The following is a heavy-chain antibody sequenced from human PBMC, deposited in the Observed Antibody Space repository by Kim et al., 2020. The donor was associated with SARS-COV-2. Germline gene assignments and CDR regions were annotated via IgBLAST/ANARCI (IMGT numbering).Heavy chain of an antibody. CDR3: ARRRVYSSGWSYYFDY. V-gene: IGHV1-8*01. D-gene: IGHD6-19*01. CDR2: MNPNSGNT. CDR1: GYTFTSYD. Sequence: ASVKVSCKASGYTFTSYDINWVRQATGQGLEWMGWMNPNSGNTGYAQKFQGRVTMTRNTSISTAYMELSSLRSEDTAVYYCARRRVYSSGWSYYFDYWGQGTLVTVSS. J-gene: IGHJ4*02.